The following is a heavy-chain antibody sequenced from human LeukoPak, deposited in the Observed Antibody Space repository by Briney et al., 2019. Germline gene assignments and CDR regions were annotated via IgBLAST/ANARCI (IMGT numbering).Heavy chain of an antibody. V-gene: IGHV4-34*01. D-gene: IGHD4-17*01. CDR1: GGSFSGYY. J-gene: IGHJ3*02. CDR3: ARGGSDYGDYVGAFDI. CDR2: INHSGST. Sequence: SETLSLTCAVYGGSFSGYYWSWIRQPPGKGLEWIGDINHSGSTNYNPSLKSRVKSRVTKSLDTSKNQFSLKLSSVTAADTAVYFCARGGSDYGDYVGAFDIWGQGTMVTVSS.